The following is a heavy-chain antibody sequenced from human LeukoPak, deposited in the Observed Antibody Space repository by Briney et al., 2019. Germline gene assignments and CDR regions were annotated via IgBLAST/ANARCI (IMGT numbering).Heavy chain of an antibody. CDR3: ARDDYGDPTYYYGMDV. D-gene: IGHD4-17*01. J-gene: IGHJ6*02. CDR1: GGSISGYY. V-gene: IGHV4-59*01. CDR2: IYYSGST. Sequence: SETLSLTCTVSGGSISGYYWSWIRQPPGKGLERIGYIYYSGSTNYNPSLKSRVTISVDTSKNQFSLKLSSVTAADTAVYYCARDDYGDPTYYYGMDVWGQGTTVTVSS.